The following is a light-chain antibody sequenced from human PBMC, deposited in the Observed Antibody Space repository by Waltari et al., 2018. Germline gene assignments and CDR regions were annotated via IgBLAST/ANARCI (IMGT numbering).Light chain of an antibody. CDR2: EGT. V-gene: IGLV2-23*01. Sequence: HSALIQPASASGSPGQSITISCTGTSSDVGSYKFVSWYQQHPGKAPKLMIYEGTKRPSGVSNRFSGSKSGNTASLTISGLQAEDEADYYCCSYAGRSTWVFGGGTKLTVL. CDR3: CSYAGRSTWV. CDR1: SSDVGSYKF. J-gene: IGLJ3*02.